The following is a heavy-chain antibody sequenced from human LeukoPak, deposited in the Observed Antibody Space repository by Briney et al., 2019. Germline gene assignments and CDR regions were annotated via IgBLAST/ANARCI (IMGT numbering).Heavy chain of an antibody. CDR1: GGSISSYY. V-gene: IGHV4-59*08. J-gene: IGHJ5*02. CDR3: ARSGYCSSSSCYNWFDP. D-gene: IGHD2-2*01. Sequence: SETLSLTCTVSGGSISSYYWSWIRQPPGKGLEWIGYLYYSGSTNYNPSLKSRVTISVDTSKNQFSLKLSSVTAADTAVYYCARSGYCSSSSCYNWFDPWGQGTLVTVSS. CDR2: LYYSGST.